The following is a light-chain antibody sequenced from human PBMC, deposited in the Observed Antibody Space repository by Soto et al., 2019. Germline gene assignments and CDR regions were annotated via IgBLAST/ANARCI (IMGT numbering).Light chain of an antibody. V-gene: IGKV3-20*01. CDR3: QHLCTSPPYT. Sequence: EIALTQSTGLMPSPPGQTAVLSYRASLSIRAKPFAWYQLRPGQSPRLLIYGASGRATGVHGRFSGSGSGAEFTLPIIRLQPEDVVVYCCQHLCTSPPYTFGHGTKLDI. J-gene: IGKJ2*01. CDR2: GAS. CDR1: LSIRAKP.